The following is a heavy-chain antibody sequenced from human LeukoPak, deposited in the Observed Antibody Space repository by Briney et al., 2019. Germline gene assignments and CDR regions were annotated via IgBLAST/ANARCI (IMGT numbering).Heavy chain of an antibody. Sequence: GGSLRLSCAASGFTFSSYAMSWVRQAPGKGLEWVSAISGSGGSTYYADSVKGRFTISRGNSKNTLYLQMNSLRAEDTAVYYCAKRASVRGVLNWFDPWGQGTLVTVSS. J-gene: IGHJ5*02. CDR1: GFTFSSYA. CDR3: AKRASVRGVLNWFDP. CDR2: ISGSGGST. V-gene: IGHV3-23*01. D-gene: IGHD3-10*01.